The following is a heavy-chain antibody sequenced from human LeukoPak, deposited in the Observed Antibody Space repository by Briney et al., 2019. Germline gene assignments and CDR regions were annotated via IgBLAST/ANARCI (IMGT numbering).Heavy chain of an antibody. Sequence: PSETLSLTCAVYGGSFSGYYWSWIRQPPGKGLEWVGEISHSGSTNYNPSLKSRVTISVDTSKNQFSLKLSSVTAADTAVYYCARGRIQLWTYYYYYGMDVWGQGTTVTVSS. V-gene: IGHV4-34*01. CDR3: ARGRIQLWTYYYYYGMDV. D-gene: IGHD5-18*01. CDR1: GGSFSGYY. J-gene: IGHJ6*02. CDR2: ISHSGST.